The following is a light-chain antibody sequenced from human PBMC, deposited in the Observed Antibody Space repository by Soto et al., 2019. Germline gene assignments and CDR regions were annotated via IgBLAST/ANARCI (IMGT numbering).Light chain of an antibody. Sequence: QSALTQPPSASGAPGQSVTISCTGTSSDVGAHNYVSWYQQHLGKAPKLMIYEVSKRPSGVPDRFSGSKSGNTASLTVSGLQAEYEADYYCQSYAANRNLVSGGGTKLTVL. CDR1: SSDVGAHNY. CDR3: QSYAANRNLV. J-gene: IGLJ3*02. V-gene: IGLV2-8*01. CDR2: EVS.